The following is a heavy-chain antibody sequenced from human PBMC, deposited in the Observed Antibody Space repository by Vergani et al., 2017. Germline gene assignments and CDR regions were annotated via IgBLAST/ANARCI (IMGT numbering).Heavy chain of an antibody. CDR1: GFTFSSYS. J-gene: IGHJ4*02. Sequence: EVQLVESGGGLVKPGGSLRLSCAASGFTFSSYSMNWVRQAPGKGLEWVSSINSSSSYIYYADSVKGRFTITRDNAKNSLYLQMSSLRAEDTAVYYCARGQSGSDQEGDYWGQGTLVTVSS. CDR2: INSSSSYI. V-gene: IGHV3-21*01. D-gene: IGHD1-26*01. CDR3: ARGQSGSDQEGDY.